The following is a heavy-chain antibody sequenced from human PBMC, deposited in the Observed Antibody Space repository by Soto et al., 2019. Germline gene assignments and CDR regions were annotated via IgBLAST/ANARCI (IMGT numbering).Heavy chain of an antibody. Sequence: QVQLVQSGAEVKKPGASVKVSCKASGYTFTSYAMHWVRQAPGQRLEWMGWINAVNGNTKYSQKFQGRVTITRDTSERTAYMELSRLRSEDTAVYYCARGGYSGYDYDPHGDYWGQGTVVTVSS. D-gene: IGHD5-12*01. CDR2: INAVNGNT. V-gene: IGHV1-3*01. J-gene: IGHJ4*02. CDR3: ARGGYSGYDYDPHGDY. CDR1: GYTFTSYA.